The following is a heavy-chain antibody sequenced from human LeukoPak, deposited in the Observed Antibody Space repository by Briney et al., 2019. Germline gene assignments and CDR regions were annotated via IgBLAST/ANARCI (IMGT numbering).Heavy chain of an antibody. CDR1: GFTFSDYH. Sequence: GGSLRLSCAASGFTFSDYHMGSIRQAPGKGLEWLSYISGSGSTIYSADSMKGRITVSRDNAKNSLYLQMNSLRAEDTAVYYCARRDSRYYFDYWGQGTLVTVSS. V-gene: IGHV3-11*01. CDR3: ARRDSRYYFDY. D-gene: IGHD3-22*01. J-gene: IGHJ4*02. CDR2: ISGSGSTI.